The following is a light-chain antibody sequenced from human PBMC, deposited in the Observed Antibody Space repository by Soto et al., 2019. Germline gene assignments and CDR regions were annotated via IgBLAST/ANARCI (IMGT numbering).Light chain of an antibody. V-gene: IGKV3-20*01. J-gene: IGKJ4*01. CDR1: QSVSSNY. CDR3: QQYGGSPRVT. Sequence: EIVLTQSPGTLSLSLGERVTLSCRASQSVSSNYLAWYQQKPGQAPRLLIYSASSRATGIPDRFSGSGSGTDFTLTINRLEPEDFAVYYCQQYGGSPRVTFGGGTKVEIK. CDR2: SAS.